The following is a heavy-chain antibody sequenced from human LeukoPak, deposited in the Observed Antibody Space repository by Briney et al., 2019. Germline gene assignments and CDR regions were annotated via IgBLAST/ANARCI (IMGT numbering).Heavy chain of an antibody. Sequence: PSETLSLTRTVSGGSISSSSYYWGWIRQPPGKGLEWIGSIYYSGSTYYNPSLKSRVTISVDTSKNQFSLKLSSVTAADTAVYYCAPSKRGLAPYVFDYWGQGTLVTVSS. CDR3: APSKRGLAPYVFDY. V-gene: IGHV4-39*01. CDR1: GGSISSSSYY. CDR2: IYYSGST. D-gene: IGHD3-16*01. J-gene: IGHJ4*02.